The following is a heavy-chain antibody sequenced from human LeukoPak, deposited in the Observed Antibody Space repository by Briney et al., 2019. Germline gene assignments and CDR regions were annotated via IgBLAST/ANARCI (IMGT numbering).Heavy chain of an antibody. D-gene: IGHD2-8*01. CDR2: ITFSSSII. CDR3: AKDPDCTSGICYTFFDY. J-gene: IGHJ4*02. V-gene: IGHV3-48*01. CDR1: GFTFSSYS. Sequence: GGSLRLSCAASGFTFSSYSMNWVRQAPGKGLEWVSYITFSSSIIYYADSVRGRFTISRDNAKNSLYLQMNSLRAEDTAVYYCAKDPDCTSGICYTFFDYWGQGTLVTVSS.